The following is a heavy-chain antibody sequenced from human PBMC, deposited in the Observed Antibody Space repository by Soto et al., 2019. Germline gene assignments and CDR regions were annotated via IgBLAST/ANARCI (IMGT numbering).Heavy chain of an antibody. V-gene: IGHV1-46*03. D-gene: IGHD2-15*01. CDR1: GYTFTSYY. J-gene: IGHJ6*03. CDR3: ATSLVYCSGGSVYDGYGQKNYNYYQYMDV. Sequence: QVQLVQSGAEVKKPGASMKVSCKASGYTFTSYYMHWVRQAPGQGLEWMGIIDPSGGSTSYTQKFQVRVSMTRDTATSTVYMELSSLRSEDTAVYYCATSLVYCSGGSVYDGYGQKNYNYYQYMDVWGKGTTVTVSS. CDR2: IDPSGGST.